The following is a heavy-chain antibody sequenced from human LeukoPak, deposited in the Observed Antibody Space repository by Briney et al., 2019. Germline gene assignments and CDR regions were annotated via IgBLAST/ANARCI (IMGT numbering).Heavy chain of an antibody. J-gene: IGHJ3*01. CDR1: GASVTSHS. D-gene: IGHD1-26*01. V-gene: IGHV4-59*02. CDR3: AKGVSGTYYAFDV. CDR2: ISNRGST. Sequence: SETLSLTCAGSGASVTSHSWGWIRHTPGIGRKWIGYISNRGSTGYKPSLRSRVTISVDSPKNEVSLNVRSVSAADTAVYYCAKGVSGTYYAFDVWGQGRTV.